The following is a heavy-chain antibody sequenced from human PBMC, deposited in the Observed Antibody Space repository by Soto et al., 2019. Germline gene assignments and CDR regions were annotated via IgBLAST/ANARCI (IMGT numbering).Heavy chain of an antibody. CDR1: GYSFSSYW. V-gene: IGHV5-51*01. J-gene: IGHJ6*03. CDR2: IYPGDSDT. Sequence: GESLKISCKGSGYSFSSYWIGWVRQTPGEGLEWMGAIYPGDSDTRYSPSFQGQVTISADKSISTAYLQWSSLKASDTAMYYCARLPQYDHTLLLLLDYWSYMDVWGKGTTVTVS. D-gene: IGHD2-8*02. CDR3: ARLPQYDHTLLLLLDYWSYMDV.